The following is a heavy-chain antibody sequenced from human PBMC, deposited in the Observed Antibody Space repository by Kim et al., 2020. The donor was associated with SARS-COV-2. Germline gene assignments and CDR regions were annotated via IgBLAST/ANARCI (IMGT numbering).Heavy chain of an antibody. CDR2: INHSGST. CDR3: ARGEIFFGVVVNYYYGMDV. J-gene: IGHJ6*02. CDR1: GGSFSGYY. V-gene: IGHV4-34*01. D-gene: IGHD3-3*01. Sequence: SETLSLTCAVYGGSFSGYYWSWIRQPPGKGLEWIGEINHSGSTNYNPSLKSRVTISVDTSKNQFSLKLSSVTAADTAVYYCARGEIFFGVVVNYYYGMDVWGQGTTVTVSS.